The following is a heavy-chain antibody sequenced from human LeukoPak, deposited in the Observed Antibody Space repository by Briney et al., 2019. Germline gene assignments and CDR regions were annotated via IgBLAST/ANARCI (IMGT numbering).Heavy chain of an antibody. CDR2: INSDGRRT. Sequence: GGSLRLSCAASGFTFSSYWMHWVRQAPGKGLVWVSNINSDGRRTSYADSVEGRFTISRDNAKNTLYLQMNSLRAEDMAVYYCARESMELVRFDFWGQGTLVTVSS. D-gene: IGHD6-13*01. CDR3: ARESMELVRFDF. V-gene: IGHV3-74*01. J-gene: IGHJ4*02. CDR1: GFTFSSYW.